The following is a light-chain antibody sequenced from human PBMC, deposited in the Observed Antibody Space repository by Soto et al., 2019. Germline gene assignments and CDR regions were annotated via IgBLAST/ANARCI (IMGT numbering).Light chain of an antibody. CDR1: QSVNNY. CDR3: QHRNNWPPLFT. Sequence: EIVLTQSPATLSLSPGERATLSCRASQSVNNYLAWYQQTPGQAPRPLLHDTSSRAPGIPARFSGSGSATDFPLTISRLEPEDFAVYYCQHRNNWPPLFTFGPGTKVEIK. V-gene: IGKV3-11*01. CDR2: DTS. J-gene: IGKJ3*01.